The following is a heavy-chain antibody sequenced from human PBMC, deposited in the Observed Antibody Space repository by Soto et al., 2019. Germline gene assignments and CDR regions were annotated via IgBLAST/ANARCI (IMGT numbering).Heavy chain of an antibody. D-gene: IGHD3-10*01. CDR1: GGSISPYY. CDR2: IYASGST. V-gene: IGHV4-4*07. CDR3: ARESQINYSGSGTFLTSYYFDY. J-gene: IGHJ4*02. Sequence: SETLSLTCTVSGGSISPYYWSWIRQPAGKGLEWIGRIYASGSTNYNPSLKGRVTMSVATSKNQFSLKLSSVTAADTAVYYCARESQINYSGSGTFLTSYYFDYWGQGTLVTVSS.